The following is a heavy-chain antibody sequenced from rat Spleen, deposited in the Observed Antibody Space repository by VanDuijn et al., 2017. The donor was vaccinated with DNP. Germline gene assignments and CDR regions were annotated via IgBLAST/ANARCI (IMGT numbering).Heavy chain of an antibody. CDR1: GFSFSDYY. CDR2: IGSDGYAP. Sequence: EVQLVESGGGLVQPGRSLKLSCAASGFSFSDYYMAWVRQAPTKGLEWVAYIGSDGYAPYYGDSVKGRFTISRDNAKSGLYLQMNSLRSDDMATYYCARSTGTGYFDNWGQGVMVAVSS. CDR3: ARSTGTGYFDN. J-gene: IGHJ2*01. V-gene: IGHV5-22*01. D-gene: IGHD1-4*01.